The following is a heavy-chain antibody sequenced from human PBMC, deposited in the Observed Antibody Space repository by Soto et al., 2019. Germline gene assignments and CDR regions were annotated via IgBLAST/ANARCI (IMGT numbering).Heavy chain of an antibody. V-gene: IGHV1-8*01. CDR2: MNPNSGNT. Sequence: ASVKVSCKASGYTFTRYYINWVRQATGQGLEWMGWMNPNSGNTGYAQKFQGRVTMTRNTSISTAYMELSSLRSEDTAVYYCARDAAVGLFDYWGQGTLVTVSS. D-gene: IGHD1-26*01. J-gene: IGHJ4*02. CDR3: ARDAAVGLFDY. CDR1: GYTFTRYY.